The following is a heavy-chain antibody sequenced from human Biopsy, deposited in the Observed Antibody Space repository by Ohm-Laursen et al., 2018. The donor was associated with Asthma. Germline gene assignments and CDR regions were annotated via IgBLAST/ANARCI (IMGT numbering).Heavy chain of an antibody. CDR2: ISSSSSTI. D-gene: IGHD7-27*01. CDR1: GFTFSSYS. V-gene: IGHV3-48*01. J-gene: IGHJ3*01. Sequence: GSLRLSCAASGFTFSSYSMNWVRQAPGKGLEWVSYISSSSSTIYYADSVKGRFTISRDNAKNSLYLQMNSLRVEDTAFYHCTKDTGELGMSAFDVWGQGTMVAVSS. CDR3: TKDTGELGMSAFDV.